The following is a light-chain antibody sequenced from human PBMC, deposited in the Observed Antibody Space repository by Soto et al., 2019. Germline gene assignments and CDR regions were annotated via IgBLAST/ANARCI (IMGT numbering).Light chain of an antibody. CDR3: QHYGSSPWT. Sequence: EIVLTQSAGTLSLSPGERATLSCRASQTVSGSYLAWFQPKPGQAPRLLIYAASTRAAGVPDRFSGSESGTDFSLTINRLEPEDFAVYYCQHYGSSPWTFGQGTKVEIK. J-gene: IGKJ1*01. CDR2: AAS. V-gene: IGKV3-20*01. CDR1: QTVSGSY.